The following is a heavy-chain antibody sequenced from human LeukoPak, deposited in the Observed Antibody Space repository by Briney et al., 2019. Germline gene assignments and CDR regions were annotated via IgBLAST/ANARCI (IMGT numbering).Heavy chain of an antibody. V-gene: IGHV4-30-2*01. CDR3: AREARSGSYTAPFDY. J-gene: IGHJ4*02. Sequence: SETLSLTCTVSGGSISSGGYYWSWIRQPPGKGLEWIGYIYHSGSTYYNPSLKSRVTISVDRSKNQFSLKLSSVTAADTAVYYCAREARSGSYTAPFDYWGQGTLVTVSS. CDR1: GGSISSGGYY. CDR2: IYHSGST. D-gene: IGHD3-10*01.